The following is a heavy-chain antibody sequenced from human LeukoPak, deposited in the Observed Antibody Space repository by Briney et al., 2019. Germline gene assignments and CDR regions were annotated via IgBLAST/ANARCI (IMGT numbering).Heavy chain of an antibody. D-gene: IGHD3-10*01. V-gene: IGHV4-34*01. Sequence: SETLSLTCAVYGGSFSGYYWSWIRQPPGKGLEWIGEINHSGSTNYNPSLKSRVTISVDTSKNQFSLKLSSVTAADTAVYYCARVSPYRGSGSYYKLLGYYFDYWGQGTLVTVSS. CDR3: ARVSPYRGSGSYYKLLGYYFDY. J-gene: IGHJ4*02. CDR1: GGSFSGYY. CDR2: INHSGST.